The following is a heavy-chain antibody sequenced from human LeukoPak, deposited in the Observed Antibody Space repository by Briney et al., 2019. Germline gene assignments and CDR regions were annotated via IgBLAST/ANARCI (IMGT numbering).Heavy chain of an antibody. Sequence: QSSETLSLTCAVYGGSFSGYYWSWIRQPPGKGLEWVSAISGSGGSTYYADSVKGRFTISRDNSKNTLYLQMNSLRAEDTAVYYCAIVPDYYDSSGYNYWGQGTLVTVSS. CDR1: GGSFSGYY. J-gene: IGHJ4*02. CDR2: ISGSGGST. CDR3: AIVPDYYDSSGYNY. D-gene: IGHD3-22*01. V-gene: IGHV3-23*01.